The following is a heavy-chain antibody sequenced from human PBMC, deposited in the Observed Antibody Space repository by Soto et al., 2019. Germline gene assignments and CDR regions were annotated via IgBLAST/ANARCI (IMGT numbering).Heavy chain of an antibody. CDR3: ASYHLNSYYYGMDV. Sequence: QVQLVQSGAAAKKPGASVKVSCKASGYTFTSYGFSWVRQAPGQGLEWMGWISAYNGNTNYAQKLQGRVTMTTDTSTSTAYMELRSLRSDDTAVYYCASYHLNSYYYGMDVWGQGTTVTVSS. J-gene: IGHJ6*02. CDR1: GYTFTSYG. V-gene: IGHV1-18*01. CDR2: ISAYNGNT.